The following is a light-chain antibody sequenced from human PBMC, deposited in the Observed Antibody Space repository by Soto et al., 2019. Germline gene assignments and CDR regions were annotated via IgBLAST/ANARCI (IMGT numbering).Light chain of an antibody. CDR1: SGHSSYA. CDR2: LNSDGSH. CDR3: QTWGTGMGV. Sequence: QPVLTQSPSASASLGASVKLTCTLSSGHSSYAIAWHQQQPEKGPRYLTKLNSDGSHSKGDGIPDRFSGSSSGAERYLTISSLQSEDEADYYCQTWGTGMGVFGGGTKLTVL. V-gene: IGLV4-69*01. J-gene: IGLJ2*01.